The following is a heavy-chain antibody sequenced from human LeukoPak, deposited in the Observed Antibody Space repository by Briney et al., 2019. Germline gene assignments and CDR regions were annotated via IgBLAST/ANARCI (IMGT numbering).Heavy chain of an antibody. CDR1: GFAFGDFW. V-gene: IGHV3-7*01. J-gene: IGHJ4*02. CDR2: IKQDGSAK. D-gene: IGHD3-16*01. Sequence: GGSLRLSCAASGFAFGDFWMSWVRQTPGKGLESVATIKQDGSAKEYVDSVKGRFTVSRDNAKNTLYLQMNSLRDDDTAVYYCARDWAWGGFDSWGQGVLVTVSS. CDR3: ARDWAWGGFDS.